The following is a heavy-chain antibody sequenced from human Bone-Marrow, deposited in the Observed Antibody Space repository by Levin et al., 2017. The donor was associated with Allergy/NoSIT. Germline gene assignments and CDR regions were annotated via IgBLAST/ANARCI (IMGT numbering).Heavy chain of an antibody. CDR1: GFTFDDYG. CDR2: INWNGGST. CDR3: ASVSSNYYCLSLGHFDF. Sequence: GGSLRLSCATSGFTFDDYGMNWVRQAPGKGLEWVSGINWNGGSTAYADSVKGRFTISRDDARKSLYLQMDSLRLEDTALYYCASVSSNYYCLSLGHFDFWGQGTLVIVSS. J-gene: IGHJ4*02. V-gene: IGHV3-20*04. D-gene: IGHD3-10*01.